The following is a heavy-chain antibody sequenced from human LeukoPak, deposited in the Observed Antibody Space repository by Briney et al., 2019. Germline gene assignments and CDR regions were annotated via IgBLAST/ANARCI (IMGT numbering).Heavy chain of an antibody. CDR2: ISSNGGST. V-gene: IGHV3-64*01. CDR3: ARHHTQYSSSWYDY. Sequence: GGSLRLSCAASGLTFSSYAMHWVRQAPGKGLEYVSAISSNGGSTYYANSMKGRFTISRDNSKNTLYLQMGSLRAEDMAVYYCARHHTQYSSSWYDYWGQGTLVTVSS. D-gene: IGHD6-13*01. CDR1: GLTFSSYA. J-gene: IGHJ4*02.